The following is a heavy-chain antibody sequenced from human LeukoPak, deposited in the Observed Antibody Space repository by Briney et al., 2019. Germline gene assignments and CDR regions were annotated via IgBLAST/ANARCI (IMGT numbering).Heavy chain of an antibody. D-gene: IGHD4-11*01. Sequence: PGGSLRLSCAASGFTFSSYAMIWVRKAPGKGLEWGSIISSSGDSTYYADSVKGRFTFSRDNSKNTLSLQMSSLGADDTAVYYCAKVGTIETTEELNWFDPWGQGTLVTVSS. CDR2: ISSSGDST. V-gene: IGHV3-23*01. J-gene: IGHJ5*02. CDR1: GFTFSSYA. CDR3: AKVGTIETTEELNWFDP.